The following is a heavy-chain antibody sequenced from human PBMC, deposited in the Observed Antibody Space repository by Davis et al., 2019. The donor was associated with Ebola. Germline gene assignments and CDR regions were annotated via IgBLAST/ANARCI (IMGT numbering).Heavy chain of an antibody. CDR2: IWYDGSNK. D-gene: IGHD6-19*01. Sequence: GESLKISCAASGFTFSRYGMHWVRQAPGQGLEWVAVIWYDGSNKYYADSVKGRFTISRDNSKNTLYLQMNSLRAEDTAVYYCARDRLIAVAGMSKRYYGMDVWGQGTTVTVSS. V-gene: IGHV3-33*01. CDR3: ARDRLIAVAGMSKRYYGMDV. CDR1: GFTFSRYG. J-gene: IGHJ6*02.